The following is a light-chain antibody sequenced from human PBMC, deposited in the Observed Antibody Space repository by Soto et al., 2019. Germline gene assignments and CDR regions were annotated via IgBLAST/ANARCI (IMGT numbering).Light chain of an antibody. CDR2: DAS. V-gene: IGKV1-5*01. J-gene: IGKJ1*01. CDR3: LQHRSYAWT. CDR1: RSISDW. Sequence: DIQMPQSPSSLSPSVGDRVPITCLASRSISDWLAWYQQKPGKAPELLIFDASNLKSGVSSRFSGSGSGTEFTLTISRLQPDDVATYYCLQHRSYAWTFGQGTKVDNK.